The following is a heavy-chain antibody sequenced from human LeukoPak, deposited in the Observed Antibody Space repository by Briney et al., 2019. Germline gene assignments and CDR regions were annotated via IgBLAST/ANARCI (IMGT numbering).Heavy chain of an antibody. D-gene: IGHD6-13*01. CDR2: ISSSSSYI. V-gene: IGHV3-21*04. J-gene: IGHJ4*02. Sequence: GGSLRLSCAASGFTFSSYGMNWVRQAPGKGLEWVSFISSSSSYIYYADSVKGRYTISRDNSKNTLYLQMNSLRAEDTAVYYCAKAAFSSSWPDYWGQGTLVTVFS. CDR1: GFTFSSYG. CDR3: AKAAFSSSWPDY.